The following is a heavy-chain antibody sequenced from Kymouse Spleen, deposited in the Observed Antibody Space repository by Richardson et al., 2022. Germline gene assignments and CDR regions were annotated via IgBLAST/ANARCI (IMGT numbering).Heavy chain of an antibody. V-gene: IGHV4-34*01. J-gene: IGHJ6*02. Sequence: QVQLQQWGAGLLKPSETLSLTCAVYGGSFSGYYWSWIRQPPGKGLEWIGEINHSGSTNYNPSLKSRVTISVDTSKNQFSLKLSSVTAADTAVYYCARGRSSSWYLYGMDVWGQGTTVTVSS. CDR2: INHSGST. CDR3: ARGRSSSWYLYGMDV. CDR1: GGSFSGYY. D-gene: IGHD6-13*01.